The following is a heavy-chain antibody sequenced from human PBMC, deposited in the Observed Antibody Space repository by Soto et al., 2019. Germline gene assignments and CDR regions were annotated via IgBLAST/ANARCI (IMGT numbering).Heavy chain of an antibody. Sequence: GGSLRLSCAASGFTFSSYAMSWVRQAPGKGLEWVSAISGSGGSTYYADSVKGRFTISRDNSKNSLYLQMNSLRAEDTAVYYCARAGHYYDSSAASGYWGQGTLVIVSS. V-gene: IGHV3-23*01. D-gene: IGHD3-22*01. CDR3: ARAGHYYDSSAASGY. CDR1: GFTFSSYA. J-gene: IGHJ4*02. CDR2: ISGSGGST.